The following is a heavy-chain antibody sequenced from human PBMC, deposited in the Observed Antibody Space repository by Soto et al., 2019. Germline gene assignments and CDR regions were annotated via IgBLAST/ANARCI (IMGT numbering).Heavy chain of an antibody. Sequence: QVQLQESGPGLVKPSQTLSLTCTVSGCSINSGGYYWSWICQHPGKGLAWIGYVYYSRSTSYNPSLNSRFTISVATSKYQFSLKLSSVSAADTAVYYCARDGGYGSGSYRFDYWGQGTLVTVSS. CDR3: ARDGGYGSGSYRFDY. CDR2: VYYSRST. V-gene: IGHV4-31*03. CDR1: GCSINSGGYY. J-gene: IGHJ4*02. D-gene: IGHD3-10*01.